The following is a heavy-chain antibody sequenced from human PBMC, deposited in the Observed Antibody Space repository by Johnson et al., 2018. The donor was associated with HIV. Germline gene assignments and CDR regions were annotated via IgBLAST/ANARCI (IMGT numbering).Heavy chain of an antibody. V-gene: IGHV3-30-3*01. J-gene: IGHJ3*02. CDR3: ARDPSLPHVSIAADAFDI. Sequence: QVQLVESGGDLVKPGGSLRLSCAASGFTFSSYAMHWVRQAPGKRLEWVAVISYDGTNADYGDSLKGRFTMSRDNSKNTLYLQMNSLRAEDTAVSYCARDPSLPHVSIAADAFDIWGQGTMVTVSS. CDR2: ISYDGTNA. D-gene: IGHD2-21*01. CDR1: GFTFSSYA.